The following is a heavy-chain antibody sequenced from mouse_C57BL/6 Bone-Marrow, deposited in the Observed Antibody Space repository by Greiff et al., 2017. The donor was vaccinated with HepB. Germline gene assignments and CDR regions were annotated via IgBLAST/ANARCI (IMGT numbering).Heavy chain of an antibody. Sequence: EVKVEESGPGLVKPSQSLSLTCSVTGYSITSGYYWNWIRQFPGNKLEWMGYISYDGSNNYNPSLKNRISITRDTSKNQFFLKLNSVTTEDTATYYCARGLGYGSSFAWFAYWGQGTLVTVSA. D-gene: IGHD1-1*01. CDR2: ISYDGSN. V-gene: IGHV3-6*01. J-gene: IGHJ3*01. CDR1: GYSITSGYY. CDR3: ARGLGYGSSFAWFAY.